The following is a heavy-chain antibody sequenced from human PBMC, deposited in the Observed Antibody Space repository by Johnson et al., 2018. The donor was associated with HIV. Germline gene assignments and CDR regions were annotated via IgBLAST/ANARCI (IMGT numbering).Heavy chain of an antibody. CDR2: LKSSTDGETA. V-gene: IGHV3-15*01. D-gene: IGHD1-26*01. J-gene: IGHJ3*02. CDR3: TTDVPGGPYYNAFDI. CDR1: GFTFTNAW. Sequence: MQLVESGGGVVQPGGSLRLSCAASGFTFTNAWMHWVRQAPGKGLEWVGRLKSSTDGETADYAAPVKGRFTISRDDSKNTLYLQMNSLKTEDTALYYCTTDVPGGPYYNAFDIWGQGTMVTVSS.